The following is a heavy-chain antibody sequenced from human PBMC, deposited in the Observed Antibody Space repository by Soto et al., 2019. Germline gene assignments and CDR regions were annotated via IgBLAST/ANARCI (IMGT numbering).Heavy chain of an antibody. CDR1: GFTFSSYA. CDR3: AREYYDSSGYYYYYYGMDV. D-gene: IGHD3-22*01. Sequence: GGSLRLSCAASGFTFSSYAMHWVRQAPGKGLEWVAVISYDGSNKYYADSVKGRFTISRDNSKNTLYLQMNSLRAEDTAVYYCAREYYDSSGYYYYYYGMDVWGQGTTVTVSS. V-gene: IGHV3-30-3*01. J-gene: IGHJ6*02. CDR2: ISYDGSNK.